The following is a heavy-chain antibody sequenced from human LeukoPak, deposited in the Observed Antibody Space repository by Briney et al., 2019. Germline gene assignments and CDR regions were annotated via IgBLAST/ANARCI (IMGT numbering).Heavy chain of an antibody. CDR2: IDPNSGGT. V-gene: IGHV1-2*02. D-gene: IGHD3-10*01. CDR3: ARKEVVRADMTLLLDY. CDR1: GYTFTGYY. Sequence: ASVKVSCKASGYTFTGYYMHWVRQAPGQGLEWMGWIDPNSGGTNYTQKFQGRVTMTRDTSISTAYMELSGLRSDDTAMYYCARKEVVRADMTLLLDYWGQGTLVTVSS. J-gene: IGHJ4*02.